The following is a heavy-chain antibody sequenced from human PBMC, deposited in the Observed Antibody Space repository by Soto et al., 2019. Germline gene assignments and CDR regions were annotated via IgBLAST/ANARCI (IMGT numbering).Heavy chain of an antibody. V-gene: IGHV4-59*01. CDR2: IYYSGST. D-gene: IGHD3-9*01. CDR3: ARDSPYDILTGYYRPPYYYGMDV. J-gene: IGHJ6*02. Sequence: PSAALSLTCSVSVASISSYYWSWIRQPPGKGLEWIAYIYYSGSTNYYPSLKSRVTISVDTSKNQFSLKLSSVTAADTAVYYCARDSPYDILTGYYRPPYYYGMDVWGQGTTVTVSS. CDR1: VASISSYY.